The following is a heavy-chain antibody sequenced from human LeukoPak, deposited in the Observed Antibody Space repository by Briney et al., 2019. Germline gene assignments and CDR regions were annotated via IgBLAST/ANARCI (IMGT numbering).Heavy chain of an antibody. D-gene: IGHD3-9*01. CDR1: GYTFTSYG. CDR2: ISAYNGNT. Sequence: ASVKVSCKASGYTFTSYGISWVRQAPGQGLEWMGWISAYNGNTNYAQELQGRVTMTTDTSTSTAYMELRSLRSDDTAVYYCARAPTYYDILTGIVSPFDYWGQGTLVTVSS. CDR3: ARAPTYYDILTGIVSPFDY. J-gene: IGHJ4*02. V-gene: IGHV1-18*01.